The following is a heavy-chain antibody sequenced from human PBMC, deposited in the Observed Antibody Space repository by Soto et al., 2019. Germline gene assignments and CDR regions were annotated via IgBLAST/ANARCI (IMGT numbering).Heavy chain of an antibody. Sequence: QVQLVQSGAEVKKPGSSVKVSCKASGGTFSSYAISWVRQAPGQGLEWMGGIIPIFGTANYAQKFQGRVKIPADESTSTAYMELSSLGSEDTAVYYCAIEPRYSSGWYSNYYYYGMDVWGQETTVTVSS. D-gene: IGHD6-19*01. CDR3: AIEPRYSSGWYSNYYYYGMDV. J-gene: IGHJ6*02. CDR1: GGTFSSYA. CDR2: IIPIFGTA. V-gene: IGHV1-69*01.